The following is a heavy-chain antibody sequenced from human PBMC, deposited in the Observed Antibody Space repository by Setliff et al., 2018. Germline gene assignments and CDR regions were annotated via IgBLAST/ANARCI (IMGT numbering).Heavy chain of an antibody. V-gene: IGHV1-2*06. CDR2: IHPNTGST. CDR3: AKQGYSDSLYAFDV. J-gene: IGHJ3*01. CDR1: GYTFTDYY. Sequence: ASVKVSCKTSGYTFTDYYIYWVRQAPGHGLELMGRIHPNTGSTNYLQDFQGRVTITRDTSIYTVYMELTGLTSGDTAVYYCAKQGYSDSLYAFDVWGHGTVVTVS. D-gene: IGHD3-16*02.